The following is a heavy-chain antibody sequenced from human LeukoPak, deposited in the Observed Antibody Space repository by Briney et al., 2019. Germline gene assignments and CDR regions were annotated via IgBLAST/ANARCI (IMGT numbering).Heavy chain of an antibody. CDR1: GYSFTSYW. CDR2: IYPGDSDT. D-gene: IGHD4-23*01. CDR3: ARRSEVVTPEGLYNWSDP. Sequence: GESLEISWKGSGYSFTSYWISWGRQMPGKGVEWMGIIYPGDSDTRYSPSFQGQVTLSADKSISTAYLQWSSLKASDTAMYHCARRSEVVTPEGLYNWSDPWGQGTLVTVSS. J-gene: IGHJ5*02. V-gene: IGHV5-51*01.